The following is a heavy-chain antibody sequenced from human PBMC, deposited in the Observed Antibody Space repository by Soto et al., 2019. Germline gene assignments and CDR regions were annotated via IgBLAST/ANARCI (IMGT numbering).Heavy chain of an antibody. Sequence: GGSLRLSCAASGVTFSSDAMSWVRQAPGKGQEWVSAISGSGGSTYYADSVKGRFTISRDNSKNTLYLQMNSLRAEDTAVYYCAKDGYYYDSSGYYSPYYYGMDVWGQGTTVTVSS. CDR1: GVTFSSDA. CDR2: ISGSGGST. D-gene: IGHD3-22*01. CDR3: AKDGYYYDSSGYYSPYYYGMDV. V-gene: IGHV3-23*01. J-gene: IGHJ6*02.